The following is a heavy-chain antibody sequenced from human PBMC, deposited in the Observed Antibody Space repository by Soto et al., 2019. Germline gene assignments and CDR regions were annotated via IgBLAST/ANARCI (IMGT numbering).Heavy chain of an antibody. CDR1: RFTFTNYD. Sequence: GGSLRLSCAASRFTFTNYDMNWVRQAPGKGLEWVSSISSGSSYIHYADSVRGRFTVSRDNAKNTLDLQMNSLRADDTAVYYCVKDPVTSGFYYFDHWGQGTLVTVSS. J-gene: IGHJ4*02. CDR3: VKDPVTSGFYYFDH. V-gene: IGHV3-21*01. CDR2: ISSGSSYI. D-gene: IGHD4-17*01.